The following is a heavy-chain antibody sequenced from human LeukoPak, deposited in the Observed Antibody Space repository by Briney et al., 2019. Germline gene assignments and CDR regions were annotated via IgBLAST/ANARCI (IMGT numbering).Heavy chain of an antibody. CDR1: GYTFTGYY. V-gene: IGHV1-2*02. CDR2: INPNSGGT. CDR3: ASGYDSSGYPPSFDY. J-gene: IGHJ4*02. D-gene: IGHD3-22*01. Sequence: GASVKVSCKASGYTFTGYYMHWVRQAPGQGLEWMGWINPNSGGTNYAQKFQGRVTMTGDTSISTAYMELSRLRSDDTAVYYCASGYDSSGYPPSFDYWGQGTLVTVSS.